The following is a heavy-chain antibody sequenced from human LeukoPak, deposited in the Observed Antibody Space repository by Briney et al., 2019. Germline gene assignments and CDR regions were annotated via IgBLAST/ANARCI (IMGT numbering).Heavy chain of an antibody. V-gene: IGHV3-23*01. D-gene: IGHD5-12*01. CDR3: AREMGLNIVATFGY. CDR1: GFTFRTYA. J-gene: IGHJ4*02. Sequence: GGSLRLSCAASGFTFRTYAMSWVRQAPGKGLEWVSGLRAGDGTTYHADSVKGRFTISRDNSKNTLYLQMNSLRAEDTAVYYCAREMGLNIVATFGYWGQGTLVTVSS. CDR2: LRAGDGTT.